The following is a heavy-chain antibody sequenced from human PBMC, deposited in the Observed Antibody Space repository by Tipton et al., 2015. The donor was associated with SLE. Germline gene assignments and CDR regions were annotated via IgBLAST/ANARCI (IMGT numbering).Heavy chain of an antibody. V-gene: IGHV3-64*02. CDR1: GFSFSSYT. CDR3: ARAAFHWYFDL. CDR2: ISSNGGST. Sequence: GSLRLSCAASGFSFSSYTMHWVRQAPGKGLQYVSAISSNGGSTYYADSVKGRFTISRDNAKNSLYLQMNSLRAEDTAVYYCARAAFHWYFDLWGRGTLVTVSS. J-gene: IGHJ2*01.